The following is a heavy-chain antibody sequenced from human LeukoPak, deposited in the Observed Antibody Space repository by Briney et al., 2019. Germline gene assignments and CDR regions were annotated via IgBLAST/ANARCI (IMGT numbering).Heavy chain of an antibody. D-gene: IGHD6-19*01. CDR1: GFTFSSYA. J-gene: IGHJ6*02. CDR3: AKDETGYSSGWSYYYYYGMDV. Sequence: TGGSLRLSCAASGFTFSSYAMHWVRQAPGKGLEWVAVISYDGSNKYYADSVKGRFTISRDNSKNTLYLQMNSLRAEDTAVYYCAKDETGYSSGWSYYYYYGMDVWGQGTTVTVSS. CDR2: ISYDGSNK. V-gene: IGHV3-30-3*01.